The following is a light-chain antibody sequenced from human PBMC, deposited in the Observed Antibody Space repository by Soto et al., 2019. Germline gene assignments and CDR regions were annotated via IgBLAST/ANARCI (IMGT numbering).Light chain of an antibody. CDR2: DAS. J-gene: IGKJ1*01. V-gene: IGKV1-5*01. Sequence: DIQMTQSPSTLSASVGDTVTITCRASESISSWLAWYQEKPGKAPNLLIYDASSLESGVPSRFSGSGSGTEFTLTISSLQPDDFATYYCQEYSPYSWTFGQGTKVDIK. CDR3: QEYSPYSWT. CDR1: ESISSW.